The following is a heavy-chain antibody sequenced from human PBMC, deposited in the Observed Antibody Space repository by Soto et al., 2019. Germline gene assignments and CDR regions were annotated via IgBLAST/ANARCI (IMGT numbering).Heavy chain of an antibody. CDR2: ISAYNYNT. CDR3: ARVVGALEHWFDP. CDR1: GYTFTSYG. J-gene: IGHJ5*02. Sequence: QVQLVQSGAEVKKPGASVKVSCKASGYTFTSYGLSWVRQAPGQGLEWMGRISAYNYNTNYAQKLQGRVTMTTDTSTSTASMELRSLRSDDTAVYYCARVVGALEHWFDPWGQGTLVTVSS. D-gene: IGHD1-26*01. V-gene: IGHV1-18*01.